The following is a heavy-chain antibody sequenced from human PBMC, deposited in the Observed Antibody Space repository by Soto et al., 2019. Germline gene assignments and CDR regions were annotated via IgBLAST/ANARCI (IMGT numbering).Heavy chain of an antibody. Sequence: ASVKVSCKASGYTFTNYVMHWVRQAPGQRLEWMGSINAGDDNTKYSQKFQGRVTITTDTSASTVYMELSSLRSEDTAVYYCARDDYGDYSSLYYGMDVWGQGTTVTVSS. V-gene: IGHV1-3*01. CDR1: GYTFTNYV. CDR3: ARDDYGDYSSLYYGMDV. CDR2: INAGDDNT. D-gene: IGHD4-17*01. J-gene: IGHJ6*02.